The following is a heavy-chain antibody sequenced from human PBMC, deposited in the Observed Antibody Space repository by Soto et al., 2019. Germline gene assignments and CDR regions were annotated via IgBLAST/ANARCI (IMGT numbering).Heavy chain of an antibody. Sequence: SVKVSCKASGGTFSSYTISWVRQAPGQGLEWMGRIIPILGIANYAQKFQGRVTITADKSTSTAYMELSSLRSEDTAVYYCARYDSSGRYYFDYWGQGTLVTVSS. D-gene: IGHD3-22*01. V-gene: IGHV1-69*02. CDR3: ARYDSSGRYYFDY. CDR2: IIPILGIA. CDR1: GGTFSSYT. J-gene: IGHJ4*02.